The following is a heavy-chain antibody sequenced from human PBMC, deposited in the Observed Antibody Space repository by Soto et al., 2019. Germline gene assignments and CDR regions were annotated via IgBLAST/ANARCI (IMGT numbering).Heavy chain of an antibody. D-gene: IGHD1-26*01. Sequence: DVQLLQSGGGLVQPGGSLTLSCAASRFIFSDYAMNWVRQAPGKGLEWVSSIGGSNTDRYYADSVKGRFIISRDNSKNTMYLQLKRQRDDDAAVYYCAKDAVSYNGKWDWFDSWGQGTLVTVSS. J-gene: IGHJ5*01. CDR1: RFIFSDYA. CDR2: IGGSNTDR. V-gene: IGHV3-23*01. CDR3: AKDAVSYNGKWDWFDS.